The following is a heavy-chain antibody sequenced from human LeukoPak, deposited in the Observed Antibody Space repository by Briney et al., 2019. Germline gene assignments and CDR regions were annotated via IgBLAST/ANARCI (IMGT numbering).Heavy chain of an antibody. CDR3: ARDGYYYDSSGYYYKAFDI. D-gene: IGHD3-22*01. CDR1: GDSVSSNSAA. CDR2: TYYRSKWYH. Sequence: SQTLSLTCAISGDSVSSNSAAWNWIRQSPSRGLEWLGRTYYRSKWYHDYAVSVKSRITINPDTSKNQFSLQLNSVTPEDTAVYYCARDGYYYDSSGYYYKAFDIWGQGTMVTVSS. J-gene: IGHJ3*02. V-gene: IGHV6-1*01.